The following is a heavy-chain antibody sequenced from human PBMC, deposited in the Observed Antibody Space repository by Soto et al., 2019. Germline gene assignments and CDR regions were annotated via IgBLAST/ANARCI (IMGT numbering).Heavy chain of an antibody. J-gene: IGHJ6*02. CDR3: AKDRGTETYYDILTGYYPLLYYYYGMDV. CDR1: GFTFSSYA. D-gene: IGHD3-9*01. V-gene: IGHV3-23*01. CDR2: ISGSGGST. Sequence: GGPLRLSSADSGFTFSSYAMSWVRQAPGKGLEWVSAISGSGGSTYYADSVKGRFTISRDNSKNTLYLQMNSLRAEDTAVYYCAKDRGTETYYDILTGYYPLLYYYYGMDVWGQGTAVSV.